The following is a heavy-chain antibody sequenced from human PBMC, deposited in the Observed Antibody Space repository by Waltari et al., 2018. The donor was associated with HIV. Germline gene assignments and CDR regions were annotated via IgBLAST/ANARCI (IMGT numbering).Heavy chain of an antibody. CDR2: TYYRPKWYN. J-gene: IGHJ6*03. CDR1: GGSVSSNSAA. CDR3: ARDQGYSYGDYYYYYMDV. Sequence: QVQLQQSGPGLVKPSQTLSLTCSISGGSVSSNSAAWNWIRQSPSRGLEWLGRTYYRPKWYNDYAISVRSRITINPDISKNQFSLQLNSVTPEDTAVYYCARDQGYSYGDYYYYYMDVWGTGTTVTVSS. V-gene: IGHV6-1*01. D-gene: IGHD5-18*01.